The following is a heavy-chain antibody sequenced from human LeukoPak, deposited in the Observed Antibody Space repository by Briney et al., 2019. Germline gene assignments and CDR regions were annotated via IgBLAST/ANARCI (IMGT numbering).Heavy chain of an antibody. CDR1: GFTFNTYG. CDR3: AKDVAGQWLVLAGFDY. J-gene: IGHJ4*02. Sequence: GGSLRLSCAASGFTFNTYGMNWVRRAPGTGLEWVSSIIGSGDSTFYADSVKGRFTISRDNSKKTLYLQMNSLRAEDTAVYYCAKDVAGQWLVLAGFDYWGQGTLVTVSS. CDR2: IIGSGDST. V-gene: IGHV3-23*01. D-gene: IGHD6-19*01.